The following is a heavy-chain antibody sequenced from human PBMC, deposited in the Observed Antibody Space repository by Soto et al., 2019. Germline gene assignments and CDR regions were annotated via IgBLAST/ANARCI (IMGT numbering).Heavy chain of an antibody. CDR3: ARGGDSSSYYYYGMDV. CDR2: IIPIFGTA. Sequence: SVKVSCKASVGTFSSYAISRVRQAPGQGLEWMGGIIPIFGTANYAQKFQGRVTITADESTSTAYMELSSLRSEDTAVYYCARGGDSSSYYYYGMDVWGQGNTVTVSS. V-gene: IGHV1-69*13. D-gene: IGHD6-6*01. CDR1: VGTFSSYA. J-gene: IGHJ6*02.